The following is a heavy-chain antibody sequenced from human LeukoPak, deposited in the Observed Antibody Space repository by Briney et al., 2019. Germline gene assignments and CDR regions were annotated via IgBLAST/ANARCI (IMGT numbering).Heavy chain of an antibody. CDR1: GFTFSSYA. J-gene: IGHJ3*02. CDR2: ISYDGSNK. CDR3: AISSSWYLSDAFDI. V-gene: IGHV3-30*04. D-gene: IGHD6-13*01. Sequence: GRSLRLSCAASGFTFSSYAMHWVRQAPGKGLEWVAVISYDGSNKYYADSVKGRFTISRDNSKNTLYLQMNSLRAEDTAVYYCAISSSWYLSDAFDIWGQGTMVTVSS.